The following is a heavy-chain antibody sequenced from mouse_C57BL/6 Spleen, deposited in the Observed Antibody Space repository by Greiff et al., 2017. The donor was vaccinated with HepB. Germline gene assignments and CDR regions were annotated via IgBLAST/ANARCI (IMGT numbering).Heavy chain of an antibody. CDR3: TRQRGLYYGKPFDY. D-gene: IGHD2-1*01. Sequence: QVQLQQSGAELVRPGASVTLSCKALGYTFTDYEMHWVKQTPVHGLEWIGAIDPETGGTAYNQKFKGKAILTADKSSSTAYMELRSLTSEDSAVYYCTRQRGLYYGKPFDYWGQGTTLTVSS. V-gene: IGHV1-15*01. J-gene: IGHJ2*01. CDR2: IDPETGGT. CDR1: GYTFTDYE.